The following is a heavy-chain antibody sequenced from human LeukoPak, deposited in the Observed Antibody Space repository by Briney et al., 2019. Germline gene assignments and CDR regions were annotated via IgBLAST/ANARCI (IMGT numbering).Heavy chain of an antibody. CDR2: IGAGGGST. CDR1: GFTFNTYP. V-gene: IGHV3-23*01. CDR3: AKGVPSNC. Sequence: QPGGSLRLSCVASGFTFNTYPMSWVRQAPGKGLEWVSTIGAGGGSTYYADSVKGRFTISRDNSKNTLYLQMNSLRDEDTAVYHCAKGVPSNCWGRGTLVTVSS. D-gene: IGHD1-1*01. J-gene: IGHJ4*02.